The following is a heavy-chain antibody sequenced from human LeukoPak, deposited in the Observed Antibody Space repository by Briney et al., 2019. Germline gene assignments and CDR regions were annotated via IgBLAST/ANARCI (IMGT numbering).Heavy chain of an antibody. CDR3: ARGHYDILTGYYKDYYYYYGMDV. V-gene: IGHV1-69*01. Sequence: SVKVPCKASGGTFSSYAISWVRQAPGQGLEWMGGIIPIFGTANYAQKFQGRVTITADESTGTAYMELSSLRSEDTAVYYCARGHYDILTGYYKDYYYYYGMDVWGKGTTVTVSS. CDR1: GGTFSSYA. J-gene: IGHJ6*04. D-gene: IGHD3-9*01. CDR2: IIPIFGTA.